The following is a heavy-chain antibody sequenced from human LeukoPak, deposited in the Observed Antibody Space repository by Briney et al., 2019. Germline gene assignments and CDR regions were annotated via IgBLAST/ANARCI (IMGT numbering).Heavy chain of an antibody. J-gene: IGHJ4*02. Sequence: SETLSLTCTVSGGSITSYYWSWIRQPPGKGLKWFGYLFHSGTRRYNPSLRSRVTISADTTKNQIFLTLNSTTAADTAVYYCARRRGWKQQLVYFDYWGQGTLASVSS. CDR3: ARRRGWKQQLVYFDY. V-gene: IGHV4-59*08. CDR2: LFHSGTR. CDR1: GGSITSYY. D-gene: IGHD1-1*01.